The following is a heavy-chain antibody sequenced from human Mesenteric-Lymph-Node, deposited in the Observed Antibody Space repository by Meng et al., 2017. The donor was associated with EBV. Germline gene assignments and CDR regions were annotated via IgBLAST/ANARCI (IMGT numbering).Heavy chain of an antibody. CDR1: GFSLSISGVG. CDR2: IYWDDDK. V-gene: IGHV2-5*02. D-gene: IGHD3-22*01. Sequence: TLKDSAPPLLKPPQTLTLTCTFSGFSLSISGVGVGLIRQPPGKALEWLALIYWDDDKRYSPSLKSRLTITKDTSKNQVVLTMTNMDPVDTATYYCAHRHGYYDHPGSWFDPWGQGTLVTVSS. CDR3: AHRHGYYDHPGSWFDP. J-gene: IGHJ5*02.